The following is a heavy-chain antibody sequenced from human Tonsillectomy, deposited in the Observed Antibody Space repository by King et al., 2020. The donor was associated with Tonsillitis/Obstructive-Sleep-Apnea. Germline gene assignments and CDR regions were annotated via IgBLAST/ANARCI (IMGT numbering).Heavy chain of an antibody. Sequence: VQLVESGGGVVQPGRSLRLSCAASAFTFSYYAMHWVRQAPGKGLEWVAVISFDGTNKYYADSVKGRFTISRDNSKNTLSLQMSSLRTYDTDLYYCVRDGGSLVAGTNYCAYWGQGPLVTVSS. CDR1: AFTFSYYA. V-gene: IGHV3-30*04. CDR3: VRDGGSLVAGTNYCAY. D-gene: IGHD1-26*01. J-gene: IGHJ4*02. CDR2: ISFDGTNK.